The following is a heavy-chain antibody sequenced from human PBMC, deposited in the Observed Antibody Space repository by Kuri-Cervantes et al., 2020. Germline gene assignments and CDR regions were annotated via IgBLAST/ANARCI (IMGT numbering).Heavy chain of an antibody. V-gene: IGHV6-1*01. CDR2: TYYRSKWFN. D-gene: IGHD3-22*01. Sequence: LRLSCAISGDSVSSNSGAWNWIRQSPSRGLEWLARTYYRSKWFNDYALSVKSRITINPDTSKNQFSLQLNSVTPEDTAVYYCARSPEVGPHYYDSSGYWCWFDPWGQGTLVTVSS. CDR3: ARSPEVGPHYYDSSGYWCWFDP. J-gene: IGHJ5*02. CDR1: GDSVSSNSGA.